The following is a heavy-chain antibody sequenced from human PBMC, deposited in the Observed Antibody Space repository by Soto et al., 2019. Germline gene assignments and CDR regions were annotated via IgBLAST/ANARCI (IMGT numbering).Heavy chain of an antibody. V-gene: IGHV1-18*01. J-gene: IGHJ5*02. CDR3: ARDWPYCSGGSCYSGGWFDP. CDR1: GYTFTSYG. D-gene: IGHD2-15*01. Sequence: GASVKVSCKASGYTFTSYGISWVRQAPGQGLEWMGWISAYNGNTNYAQKLQGRVTMTTDTSTSTAYMELRSLRSDDTAVYYCARDWPYCSGGSCYSGGWFDPWGQGTLVTVS. CDR2: ISAYNGNT.